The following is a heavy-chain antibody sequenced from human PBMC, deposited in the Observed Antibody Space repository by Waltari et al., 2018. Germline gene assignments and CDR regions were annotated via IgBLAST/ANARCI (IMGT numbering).Heavy chain of an antibody. D-gene: IGHD3-10*02. CDR2: IYYSGST. CDR3: ARVGSVFGEYYFDY. Sequence: QVQLQESGPGLVKPSETLSLTCTVSGGSISRYYRSWIRQPPGKGLEWIGYIYYSGSTNYSPSLKSRVTIAVDTSKNQFSLKLSSVAAADTAVYYCARVGSVFGEYYFDYWGQGTLVTVSS. V-gene: IGHV4-59*01. J-gene: IGHJ4*02. CDR1: GGSISRYY.